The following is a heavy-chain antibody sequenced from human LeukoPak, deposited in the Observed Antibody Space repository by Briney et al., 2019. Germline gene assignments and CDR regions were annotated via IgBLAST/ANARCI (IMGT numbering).Heavy chain of an antibody. CDR1: GYTFTGYY. V-gene: IGHV1-2*02. J-gene: IGHJ3*02. CDR2: INPNSSGT. Sequence: ASVKLSCKASGYTFTGYYMHWVRQAPGQGLEWMGWINPNSSGTNYAQKFQGRVTMTRDTSISTAYMELSSLRSDDTTVYYCARRRVYDILTSYAFDIWGQGTMVTVSS. D-gene: IGHD3-9*01. CDR3: ARRRVYDILTSYAFDI.